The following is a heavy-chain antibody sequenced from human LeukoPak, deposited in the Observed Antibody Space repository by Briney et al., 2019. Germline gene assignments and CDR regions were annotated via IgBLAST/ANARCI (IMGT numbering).Heavy chain of an antibody. V-gene: IGHV1-18*01. CDR2: ISGSTGNT. CDR1: GYTFSNYG. D-gene: IGHD2-2*01. CDR3: ARVGRDCSSINCYWADWFDP. J-gene: IGHJ5*02. Sequence: ASGKVSCKASGYTFSNYGIGWVREAPGQGPEWMGWISGSTGNTHYAQNVQGRVTMTTDTSTGTAFMGLRSLRSDDTAVYYCARVGRDCSSINCYWADWFDPWGQGTLVIVSS.